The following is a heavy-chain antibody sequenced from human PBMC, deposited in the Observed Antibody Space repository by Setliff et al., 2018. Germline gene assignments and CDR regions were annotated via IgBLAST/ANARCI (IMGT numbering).Heavy chain of an antibody. CDR3: VREGGDSRSSTDYRYYMDV. J-gene: IGHJ6*03. V-gene: IGHV1-69*05. CDR2: TIPMFGTT. D-gene: IGHD3-22*01. CDR1: GATFSSYG. Sequence: ASVKVSCKASGATFSSYGISWVRQAPGQGLEWMGGTIPMFGTTEYAQKFQGRLTIITDESTNTAFMQLSSLRSDDTAVYYCVREGGDSRSSTDYRYYMDVWGKGTTVTVSS.